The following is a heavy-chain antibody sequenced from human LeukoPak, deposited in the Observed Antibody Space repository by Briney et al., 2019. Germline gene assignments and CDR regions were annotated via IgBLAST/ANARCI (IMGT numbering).Heavy chain of an antibody. CDR2: INPNSGGT. Sequence: ASVKISCKVSGYTFTDYYMHWVRQAPGQGLEWMGWINPNSGGTNYAQKFQGRVTMTRDTSISTAYMELSRLRSDDTAVYYCARDRVRITMVRGAKNWFDPWGQGTLVTVSS. D-gene: IGHD3-10*01. CDR1: GYTFTDYY. V-gene: IGHV1-2*02. CDR3: ARDRVRITMVRGAKNWFDP. J-gene: IGHJ5*02.